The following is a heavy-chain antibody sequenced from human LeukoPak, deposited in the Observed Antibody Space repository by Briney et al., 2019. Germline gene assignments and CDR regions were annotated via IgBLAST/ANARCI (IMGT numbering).Heavy chain of an antibody. J-gene: IGHJ3*02. Sequence: GGSLRLSCAASGFTFSSYEMNWVRQAPGKGLEWVSYISSSGSTIYYADSVKGRFTISRDNAKNSLYLQMNSLRAEDTAVYYCARAAFEACDIWGQGTMVTVSS. CDR2: ISSSGSTI. CDR3: ARAAFEACDI. CDR1: GFTFSSYE. D-gene: IGHD2-2*01. V-gene: IGHV3-48*03.